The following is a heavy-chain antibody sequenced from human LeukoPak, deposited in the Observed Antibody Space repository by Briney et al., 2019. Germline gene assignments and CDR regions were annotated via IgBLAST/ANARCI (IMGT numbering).Heavy chain of an antibody. CDR2: IIPILGIA. CDR1: GGTFSSYA. V-gene: IGHV1-69*04. D-gene: IGHD3-22*01. CDR3: ARDKRYDSSGQLPAY. J-gene: IGHJ4*02. Sequence: GASVKVSCKASGGTFSSYAISWVRQAPGQGLEWMGRIIPILGIANYAQKFQGRVTITADKSTSTAYMEPSSLRSEDTAVYYCARDKRYDSSGQLPAYWGQGTLVTVSS.